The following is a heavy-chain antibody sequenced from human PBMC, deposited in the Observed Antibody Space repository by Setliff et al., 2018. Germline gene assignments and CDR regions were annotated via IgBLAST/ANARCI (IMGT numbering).Heavy chain of an antibody. CDR1: GYTFTSYG. Sequence: ASVKVSCKASGYTFTSYGISWVRQAPGQGLEWMGWISAYNGNTNYAQKLQGRVTMTTDASTSTAYMELRSLRSDDTAVYYCARDLVGYCSGGSCYDRDYWGQGTLVTAPQ. V-gene: IGHV1-18*01. J-gene: IGHJ4*02. CDR2: ISAYNGNT. D-gene: IGHD2-15*01. CDR3: ARDLVGYCSGGSCYDRDY.